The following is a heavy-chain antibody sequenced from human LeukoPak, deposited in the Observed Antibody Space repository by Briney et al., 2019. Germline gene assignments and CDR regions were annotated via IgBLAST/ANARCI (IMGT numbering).Heavy chain of an antibody. CDR2: IYYSGST. Sequence: SQTLSLTCTVSGGSISSGGYYWSWIRQHPGKGLEWIGYIYYSGSTYYNPSLKSRVTISVDTSNNQFSLKLSSVTAADTAVYYCARVYFSTVRGKDLYYFDYWGQGTLVTVSS. CDR1: GGSISSGGYY. CDR3: ARVYFSTVRGKDLYYFDY. V-gene: IGHV4-31*03. J-gene: IGHJ4*02. D-gene: IGHD3-10*01.